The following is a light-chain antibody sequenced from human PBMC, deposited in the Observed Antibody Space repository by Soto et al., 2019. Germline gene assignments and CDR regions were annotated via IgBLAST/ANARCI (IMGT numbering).Light chain of an antibody. V-gene: IGKV3-15*01. CDR1: QSVGGD. J-gene: IGKJ5*01. CDR3: PQYSNWPPIT. CDR2: GAS. Sequence: PGERVTLSCRASQSVGGDVAWYQQKPGQAPRLLIFGASTRATAVPARLRGRGSGTEFNITISSLQSEDFAVYYCPQYSNWPPITFGQGTRLEIK.